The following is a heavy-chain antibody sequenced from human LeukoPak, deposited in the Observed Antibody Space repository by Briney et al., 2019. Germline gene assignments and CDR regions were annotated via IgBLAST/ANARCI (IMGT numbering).Heavy chain of an antibody. CDR1: GLTFSSYP. V-gene: IGHV3-23*01. Sequence: GGSLRLSCAASGLTFSSYPMTWVRQAPGKGLEWVSAISGGGGSTHYADSVKGRFTISRDNSKDTLYLQMNSLRAEDTAVYFCAKGAYFSGSYGFAFDYWGQGTLVTVSS. J-gene: IGHJ4*02. CDR2: ISGGGGST. D-gene: IGHD3-10*01. CDR3: AKGAYFSGSYGFAFDY.